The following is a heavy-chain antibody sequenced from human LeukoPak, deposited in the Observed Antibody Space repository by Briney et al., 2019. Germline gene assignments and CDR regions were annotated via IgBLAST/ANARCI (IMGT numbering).Heavy chain of an antibody. Sequence: ASVKVSCKASGYTFTSYGISWVRQAPGQGLEWMGWISAYNGNTNYAQKLQGRVTMTTDTSTSTAYMELRSLRSDDTAVYYCASSSWAQWYYYHGMDVWGQGTTVTVSS. CDR3: ASSSWAQWYYYHGMDV. CDR1: GYTFTSYG. CDR2: ISAYNGNT. D-gene: IGHD6-13*01. J-gene: IGHJ6*02. V-gene: IGHV1-18*01.